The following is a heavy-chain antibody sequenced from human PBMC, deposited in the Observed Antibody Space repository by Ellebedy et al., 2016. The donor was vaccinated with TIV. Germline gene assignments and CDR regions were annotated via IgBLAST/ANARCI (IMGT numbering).Heavy chain of an antibody. Sequence: MPSETLSLTCTVSGDSIRSYYWSWILQPPGKGLEWIGYIYYSGSTNYNPSLKSRVTISIDTSKNQFSLKLSSVTAADTAVYYCARREGYYGSGSYYANWGQGTLVTVSS. CDR1: GDSIRSYY. V-gene: IGHV4-59*01. CDR2: IYYSGST. CDR3: ARREGYYGSGSYYAN. D-gene: IGHD3-10*01. J-gene: IGHJ4*02.